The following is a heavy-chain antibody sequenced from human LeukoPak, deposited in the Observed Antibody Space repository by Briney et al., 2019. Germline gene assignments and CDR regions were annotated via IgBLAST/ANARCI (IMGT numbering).Heavy chain of an antibody. D-gene: IGHD3-10*01. V-gene: IGHV4-4*09. J-gene: IGHJ5*02. CDR3: ARHGSVRSPLGP. CDR1: GGSISSYY. Sequence: SETLSLTCTVPGGSISSYYWSWIRQPPGKGLEWIGYIYATGSTNYNPSLKSRVTISVDTSKNQFSLNLRSVTAADTAVYYCARHGSVRSPLGPWGQGTLVTVSS. CDR2: IYATGST.